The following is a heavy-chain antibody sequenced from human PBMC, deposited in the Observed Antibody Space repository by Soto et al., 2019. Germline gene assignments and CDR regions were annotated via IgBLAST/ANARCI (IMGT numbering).Heavy chain of an antibody. J-gene: IGHJ4*02. D-gene: IGHD4-17*01. CDR1: GLPFSSHA. Sequence: EVQLLESGGGLVQPGGSLRLSCAASGLPFSSHAMSWVRQAPGKGLEWVSSISISGGNTYYADSVSGRFTISRDNSKNTLYLHMNSLTAEDTAIDYFANEIRPNDDWGQGTLVTVSS. CDR2: ISISGGNT. V-gene: IGHV3-23*01. CDR3: ANEIRPNDD.